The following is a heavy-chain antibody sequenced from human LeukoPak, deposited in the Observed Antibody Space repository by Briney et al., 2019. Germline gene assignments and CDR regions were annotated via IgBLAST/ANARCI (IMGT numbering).Heavy chain of an antibody. J-gene: IGHJ4*02. V-gene: IGHV4-59*01. CDR2: IYYSGST. CDR3: ARAIVVVPLPPVFDY. Sequence: SETLSLTCAVYGGSFSGYYWSWIRQPPGKGLEWIGYIYYSGSTNYNPSLKSRVTISVDTSKNQFSLKLSSVTAADTAVYYCARAIVVVPLPPVFDYWGQGTLVTVSS. CDR1: GGSFSGYY. D-gene: IGHD2-21*01.